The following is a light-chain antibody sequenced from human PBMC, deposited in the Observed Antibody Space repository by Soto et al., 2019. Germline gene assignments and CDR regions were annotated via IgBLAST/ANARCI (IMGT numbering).Light chain of an antibody. CDR3: TSYTSSSTYV. J-gene: IGLJ1*01. Sequence: QSVLTQPASVSGSPGQSITVSCTGTSSDVGGYDYVSWYQQHPGTAPKLLISDVTNRPSGVSNRFSGSKSGNTASLTISGLQTEDEADYYCTSYTSSSTYVFGTGTKLTVL. V-gene: IGLV2-14*01. CDR2: DVT. CDR1: SSDVGGYDY.